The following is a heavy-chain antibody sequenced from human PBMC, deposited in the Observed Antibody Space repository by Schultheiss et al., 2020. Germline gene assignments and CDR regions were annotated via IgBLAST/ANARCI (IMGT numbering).Heavy chain of an antibody. D-gene: IGHD3-22*01. V-gene: IGHV4-31*03. Sequence: SEPLSLTCTVSGGSISSGGYYWSWNRQHPGKGLEWIGYIYYSGSTYYNPTSKSRVTRSVDTSKNQFSLKLSSVTAADTAVYYCARLWRNYYDSSGYIHYWVQGTLVTVSS. CDR2: IYYSGST. CDR1: GGSISSGGYY. CDR3: ARLWRNYYDSSGYIHY. J-gene: IGHJ4*02.